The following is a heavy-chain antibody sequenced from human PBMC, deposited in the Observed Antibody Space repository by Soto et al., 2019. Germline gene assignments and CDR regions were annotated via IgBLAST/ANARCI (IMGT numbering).Heavy chain of an antibody. CDR2: IDYSGST. CDR1: GGSIISYY. Sequence: SETLSLTCTVSGGSIISYYWSWIRQPPGKGLEWIGYIDYSGSTNYNPSLKSRVTMSVDTSKNQFSLKLSSVTAADTAVYYCARRGSGRSMDVWGQGTTVTVSS. CDR3: ARRGSGRSMDV. J-gene: IGHJ6*02. D-gene: IGHD3-10*01. V-gene: IGHV4-59*08.